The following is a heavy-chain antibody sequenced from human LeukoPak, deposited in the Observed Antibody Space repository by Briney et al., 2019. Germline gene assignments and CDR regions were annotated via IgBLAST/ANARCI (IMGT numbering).Heavy chain of an antibody. V-gene: IGHV3-74*01. CDR3: SRGHYGPDY. D-gene: IGHD3-16*01. CDR2: IQRDGSSP. CDR1: GFTFSNYT. Sequence: GGSLRLSCAASGFTFSNYTMNWVRQAPGKGLEWVSGIQRDGSSPTYADSVKGRFTISRDNAKGSVYLQMNILRAEDTAVYYCSRGHYGPDYWGQGTLVTVSS. J-gene: IGHJ4*02.